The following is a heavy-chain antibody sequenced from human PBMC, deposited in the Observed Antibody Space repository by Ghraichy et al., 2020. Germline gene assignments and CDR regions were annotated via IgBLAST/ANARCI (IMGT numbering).Heavy chain of an antibody. D-gene: IGHD2-15*01. J-gene: IGHJ6*02. Sequence: GGSLRLSCEASGFTFSSYSMNWVRQAPGKGLEWVSYISSGSTVIYYADSMKGRFTISRDNAKKSLYLQMNSLRDEDTAVYYCARDPSLRYSALPVWGQGTTATISS. CDR1: GFTFSSYS. CDR2: ISSGSTVI. CDR3: ARDPSLRYSALPV. V-gene: IGHV3-48*02.